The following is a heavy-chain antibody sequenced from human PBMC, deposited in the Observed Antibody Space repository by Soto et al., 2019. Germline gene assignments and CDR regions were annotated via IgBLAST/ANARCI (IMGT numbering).Heavy chain of an antibody. Sequence: LRLSCAASGFTFSSYAMSWVRQAPGKGLEWVSAISGSGGSTYYADSVKGRFTISRDNSKNTLYLQMNSLRAEDTAVYYCRGYQLLSRYYYYGMDVWGQGTTVTVSS. CDR3: RGYQLLSRYYYYGMDV. CDR1: GFTFSSYA. J-gene: IGHJ6*02. V-gene: IGHV3-23*01. D-gene: IGHD2-2*01. CDR2: ISGSGGST.